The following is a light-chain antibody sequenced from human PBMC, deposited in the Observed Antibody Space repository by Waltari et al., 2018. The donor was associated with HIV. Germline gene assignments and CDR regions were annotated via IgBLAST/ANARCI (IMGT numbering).Light chain of an antibody. CDR1: SGSVSTSYY. CDR2: STN. Sequence: QTVVSQEPSFSVSPGGTVTLTCGLSSGSVSTSYYPSWYQQTPGQAPRTLIHSTNTRSSGVPDRFSGSILGNRAALTITGAQADYESDYYCVLYMGSGIWVFGGGTKLTVL. CDR3: VLYMGSGIWV. J-gene: IGLJ3*02. V-gene: IGLV8-61*01.